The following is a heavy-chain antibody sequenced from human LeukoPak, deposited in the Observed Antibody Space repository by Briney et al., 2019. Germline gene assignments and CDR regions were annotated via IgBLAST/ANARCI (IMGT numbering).Heavy chain of an antibody. J-gene: IGHJ4*02. D-gene: IGHD3-16*01. CDR1: GFSFDVHA. CDR2: IGGPAET. CDR3: AKDWTSHNGVYDCLDF. V-gene: IGHV3-23*01. Sequence: GGSLRLSCAASGFSFDVHAMTWVRQAPGKGPEWVATIGGPAETSYADSVRGRFTISRDNSRYTLYLQMNRLRAEDSALYYCAKDWTSHNGVYDCLDFWGQGTQVTVSS.